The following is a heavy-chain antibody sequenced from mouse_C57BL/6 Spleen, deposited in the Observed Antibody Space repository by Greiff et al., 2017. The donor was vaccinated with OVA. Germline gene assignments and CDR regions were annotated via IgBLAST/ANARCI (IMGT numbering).Heavy chain of an antibody. CDR1: GYTFTSYW. CDR3: ARGRDYAYYIDD. D-gene: IGHD2-4*01. Sequence: VQLQQSGAELVMPGASVQLSCKASGYTFTSYWMHWVKQRPGQGLEWIGEIDPSDSYTNYNQKFKGKSTLTVDKSSSTAYMQRSSLTSEDSAVYYCARGRDYAYYIDDWGQGTALTVSS. J-gene: IGHJ2*01. CDR2: IDPSDSYT. V-gene: IGHV1-69*01.